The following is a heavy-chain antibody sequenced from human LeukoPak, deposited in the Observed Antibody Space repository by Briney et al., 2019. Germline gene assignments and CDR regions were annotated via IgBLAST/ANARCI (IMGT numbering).Heavy chain of an antibody. D-gene: IGHD3-22*01. Sequence: ASVKVSCKASGYTFTSYGISWVRQAPGQGLEWMGWISAYNGNTNYAQKLQGGVTMTTDTSTSTAYMELRSLRSDDTAVYYCATNYYDSSGSDTGGFDYWGQGTLVTVSS. V-gene: IGHV1-18*01. J-gene: IGHJ4*02. CDR1: GYTFTSYG. CDR3: ATNYYDSSGSDTGGFDY. CDR2: ISAYNGNT.